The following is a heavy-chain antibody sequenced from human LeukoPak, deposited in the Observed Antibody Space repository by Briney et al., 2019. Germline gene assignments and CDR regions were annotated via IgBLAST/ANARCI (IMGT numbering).Heavy chain of an antibody. CDR2: MNPNSGNT. V-gene: IGHV1-8*02. CDR1: GYTFTGYY. Sequence: ASVKVSCKASGYTFTGYYIHWVRQAPGQGLEWMGWMNPNSGNTGYAQKFQGRVTMTRNTSISTAYMELSSLRSEDTAVYYCARAQMVRGVTRYYFDYWGQGTLVTVSS. J-gene: IGHJ4*02. CDR3: ARAQMVRGVTRYYFDY. D-gene: IGHD3-10*01.